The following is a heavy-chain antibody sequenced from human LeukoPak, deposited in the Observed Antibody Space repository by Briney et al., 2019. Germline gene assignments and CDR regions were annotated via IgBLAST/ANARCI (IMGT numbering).Heavy chain of an antibody. V-gene: IGHV1-18*04. J-gene: IGHJ5*02. Sequence: ASVKVSCKASGYTFTSYYMHWVRQAPGQGLEWMGWISAYNGNTNYAQKLQGRVTMTTDTSTSTAYMELRSLRSDDTAVYYCAREANNWFDPWGQGTLVTVSS. CDR2: ISAYNGNT. CDR1: GYTFTSYY. CDR3: AREANNWFDP.